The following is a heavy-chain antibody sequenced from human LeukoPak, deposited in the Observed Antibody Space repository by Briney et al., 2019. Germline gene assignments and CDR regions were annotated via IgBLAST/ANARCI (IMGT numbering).Heavy chain of an antibody. D-gene: IGHD6-6*01. J-gene: IGHJ1*01. CDR3: ARYGLVEFRNAFQY. Sequence: PSETLSLTCSVSGASITTTNFWWTWVRQSPGRGLEWIGYIHDRGSDKYNPALEGRATLSVDMSKNQFSLKLNSVTAADTAVYYCARYGLVEFRNAFQYWGQGILVSVSS. CDR2: IHDRGSD. CDR1: GASITTTNFW. V-gene: IGHV4-61*01.